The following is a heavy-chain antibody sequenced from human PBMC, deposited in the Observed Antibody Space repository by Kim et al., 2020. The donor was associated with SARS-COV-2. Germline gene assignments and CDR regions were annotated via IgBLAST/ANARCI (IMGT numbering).Heavy chain of an antibody. V-gene: IGHV3-21*01. CDR2: ISSSSYI. D-gene: IGHD3-3*01. CDR1: GFTFSSYS. CDR3: ARDGQFLEWLSPWYYYYYMDV. Sequence: GGSLRLSCAASGFTFSSYSMNWVRQAPGKGLEWVSSISSSSYIYHADSVKGRFTISRDNAKNSLYLQMNSLRAEDTAVYYCARDGQFLEWLSPWYYYYYMDVWGKGTTVTVSS. J-gene: IGHJ6*03.